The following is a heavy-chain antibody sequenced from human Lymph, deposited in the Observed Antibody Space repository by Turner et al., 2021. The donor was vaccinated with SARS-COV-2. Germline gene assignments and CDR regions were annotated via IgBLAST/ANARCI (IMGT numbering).Heavy chain of an antibody. V-gene: IGHV3-33*01. D-gene: IGHD5-12*01. CDR1: GFTFSRYG. CDR2: IWYDGSNK. J-gene: IGHJ6*02. CDR3: ARVKGYNGYDLRYYYGMDV. Sequence: QVQLVESGGGVVQPGRSLRLSCAASGFTFSRYGMHWVRQAPGKGLEWVAVIWYDGSNKYYADSGKGRFTISRDNSKNTLYLQMNSLRAEDTAVYYCARVKGYNGYDLRYYYGMDVWGQGTTVTVSS.